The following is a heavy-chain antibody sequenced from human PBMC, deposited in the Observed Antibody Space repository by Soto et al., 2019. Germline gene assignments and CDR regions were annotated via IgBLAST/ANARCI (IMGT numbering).Heavy chain of an antibody. J-gene: IGHJ4*02. CDR3: ARYLYSGSYFDS. CDR2: ISYSGST. CDR1: DASISSGGYY. Sequence: QVQLKESGPGLVKPSQTLSLTCTVSDASISSGGYYWSWIRHHPGKGLEWIGYISYSGSTYHNPSLKSRVTISVDTSKKQFSLKLTSVTAAATAVYYCARYLYSGSYFDSWGQGTLVTVSS. D-gene: IGHD1-26*01. V-gene: IGHV4-31*03.